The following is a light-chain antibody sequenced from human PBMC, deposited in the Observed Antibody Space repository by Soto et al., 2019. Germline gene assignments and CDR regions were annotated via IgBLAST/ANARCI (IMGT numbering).Light chain of an antibody. J-gene: IGKJ5*01. CDR1: QSVGNNY. CDR3: QQYGASSLT. V-gene: IGKV3-20*01. CDR2: DAS. Sequence: EIVLTQSPGTLSLSPGERATLSCRASQSVGNNYLAWYQQKPGQAPRLLNYDASTKATGIPDRFSGSGYGKDFTITINGLEPEDFGVYYCQQYGASSLTFGQGRRLEIK.